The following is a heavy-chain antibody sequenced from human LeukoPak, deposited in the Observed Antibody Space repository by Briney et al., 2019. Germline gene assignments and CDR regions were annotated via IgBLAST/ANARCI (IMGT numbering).Heavy chain of an antibody. CDR1: GYTFTSYY. CDR3: ARALFGNDRVSFTEFDF. V-gene: IGHV1-46*01. Sequence: GASVKVSCKASGYTFTSYYMHWVRQAPGQGLEWMGIINPSGGSTSYAQKFQGRVTMTRDTSTSTVYMELRSLTSDDTAVYYCARALFGNDRVSFTEFDFWGQGTLVTVSS. CDR2: INPSGGST. D-gene: IGHD1-1*01. J-gene: IGHJ4*02.